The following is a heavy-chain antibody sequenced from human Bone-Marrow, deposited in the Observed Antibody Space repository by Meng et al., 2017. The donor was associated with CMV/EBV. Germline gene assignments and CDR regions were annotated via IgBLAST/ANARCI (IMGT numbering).Heavy chain of an antibody. V-gene: IGHV5-51*01. J-gene: IGHJ5*02. CDR3: ARAVAPNWFDP. D-gene: IGHD6-19*01. Sequence: KVSCKGSGYSFTSYWIGWVRQMPGKGLEWMGIIYPGDSDTRYSQSFQGQVTISADKSISTAYLQWSSLKASDTAMYYCARAVAPNWFDPWGQGTLVTVSS. CDR2: IYPGDSDT. CDR1: GYSFTSYW.